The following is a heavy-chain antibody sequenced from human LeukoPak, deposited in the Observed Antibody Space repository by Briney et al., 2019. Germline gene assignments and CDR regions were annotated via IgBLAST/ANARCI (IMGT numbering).Heavy chain of an antibody. CDR3: ARELYYYDSSGYYPLKNRRETSYNWFDP. Sequence: ASVKVSCKASGYTFTDYYMHWVRQAPGQGLEWMGIINPSGGSTSYAQKFQGRVTMTRDMSTSTVYMELSSLRSEDTAVYYCARELYYYDSSGYYPLKNRRETSYNWFDPWGQGTLVTVSS. J-gene: IGHJ5*02. V-gene: IGHV1-46*01. D-gene: IGHD3-22*01. CDR2: INPSGGST. CDR1: GYTFTDYY.